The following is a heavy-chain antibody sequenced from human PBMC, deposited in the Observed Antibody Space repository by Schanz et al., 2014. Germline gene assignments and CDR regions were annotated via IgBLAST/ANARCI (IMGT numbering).Heavy chain of an antibody. CDR3: AGATYSSSWYGGSEYFQH. CDR2: ISPYNGNT. D-gene: IGHD6-13*01. V-gene: IGHV1-18*04. Sequence: QVQLVQSGAEVKKPGASVKVSCKASGYTFTSDSMHWVRHAPGQGLEWMGWISPYNGNTNYAQKLQGRVTMTTDTSTSTAYMELRSLRSDDTAVYYCAGATYSSSWYGGSEYFQHWGQGTLVTVSS. CDR1: GYTFTSDS. J-gene: IGHJ1*01.